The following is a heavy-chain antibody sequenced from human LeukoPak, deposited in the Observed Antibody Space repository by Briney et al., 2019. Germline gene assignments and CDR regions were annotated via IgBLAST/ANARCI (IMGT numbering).Heavy chain of an antibody. D-gene: IGHD6-13*01. V-gene: IGHV3-30*04. CDR2: ISYDGTK. CDR3: ARDRSFIAAAGIDY. Sequence: PGRSLRLSCGASGFTFSSYAMHWVRQAPGKGLEWVAFISYDGTKYYADSVKGRFTISRDNSKNTLYLQMNSLRAEDTAVYYCARDRSFIAAAGIDYWGQGTLVTVSS. CDR1: GFTFSSYA. J-gene: IGHJ4*02.